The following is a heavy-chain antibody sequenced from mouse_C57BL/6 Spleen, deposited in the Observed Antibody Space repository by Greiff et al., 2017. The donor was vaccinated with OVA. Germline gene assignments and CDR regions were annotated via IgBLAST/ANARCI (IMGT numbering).Heavy chain of an antibody. CDR2: IDPSDSYT. D-gene: IGHD2-5*01. CDR1: GYTFTSYW. J-gene: IGHJ1*03. V-gene: IGHV1-50*01. Sequence: VQLQQPGAELVKPGASVKLSCKASGYTFTSYWMQWVKQRPGQGLEWIGEIDPSDSYTNYNQKFKGKATLTVDTSSSTAYMQLSSLTSEDSAVYYCARKIDSNYWYFDVWGTGTTVTVSS. CDR3: ARKIDSNYWYFDV.